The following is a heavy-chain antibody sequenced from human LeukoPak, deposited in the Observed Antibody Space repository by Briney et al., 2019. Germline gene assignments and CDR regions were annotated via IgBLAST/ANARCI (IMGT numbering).Heavy chain of an antibody. CDR2: IYSGGST. V-gene: IGHV3-53*01. D-gene: IGHD6-13*01. CDR1: GFTFSDHA. CDR3: ARRSSWQGSFGY. Sequence: GGSLRLSCAASGFTFSDHAMSWVRQAPGKGLEWVSVIYSGGSTYYADSVKGRFTISRDNSKNTLYLQMNSLRAEDTAVYYCARRSSWQGSFGYWGQGTLVTVSS. J-gene: IGHJ4*02.